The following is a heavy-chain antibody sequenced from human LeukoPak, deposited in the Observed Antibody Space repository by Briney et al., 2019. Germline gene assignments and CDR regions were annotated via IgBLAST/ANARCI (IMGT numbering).Heavy chain of an antibody. CDR1: GLIFHNYA. CDR3: GQDRYGNYIGAFDF. Sequence: GGSLRLSCAASGLIFHNYALVWIRRAPGKGPEWVSAILGGGGTFYADAAKGRFTISRDNSKNTLYLQMNGLRAEDTATYYCGQDRYGNYIGAFDFWGRGTMVTVSS. J-gene: IGHJ3*01. CDR2: ILGGGGT. D-gene: IGHD4-11*01. V-gene: IGHV3-23*01.